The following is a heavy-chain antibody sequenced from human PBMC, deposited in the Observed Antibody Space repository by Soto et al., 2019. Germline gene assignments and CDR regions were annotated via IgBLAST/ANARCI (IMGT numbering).Heavy chain of an antibody. CDR2: IWYDVSNK. J-gene: IGHJ6*02. CDR3: ARPKRNVTTFGMDV. CDR1: GFNFSSYS. V-gene: IGHV3-33*01. D-gene: IGHD4-4*01. Sequence: QVHLVDSGGGVVQPGRSLRLSCITSGFNFSSYSMHWVRQAPGKGLEWVAVIWYDVSNKYYADSVKGRFTISRDNAKNTLYLQMNNLRAEDTSVYYCARPKRNVTTFGMDVWGQEPTVTVSS.